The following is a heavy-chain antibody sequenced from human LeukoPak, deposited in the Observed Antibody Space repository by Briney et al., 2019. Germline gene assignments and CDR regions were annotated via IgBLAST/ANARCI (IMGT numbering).Heavy chain of an antibody. CDR2: ISSSSSYI. D-gene: IGHD2-21*02. CDR1: GFTVSSNY. CDR3: ARDVIVVVTANPGFPSYWYFDL. Sequence: PGGSLRLSCAASGFTVSSNYMSWVRQAPGKGLEWVSSISSSSSYIYYADSVKGRFTISRDNAKNSLYLQMNSLRAEDTAVYYCARDVIVVVTANPGFPSYWYFDLWGRGTLVTVSS. V-gene: IGHV3-21*01. J-gene: IGHJ2*01.